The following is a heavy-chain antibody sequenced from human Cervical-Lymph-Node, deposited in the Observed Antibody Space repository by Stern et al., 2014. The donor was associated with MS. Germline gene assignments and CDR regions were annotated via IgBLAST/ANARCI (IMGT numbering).Heavy chain of an antibody. CDR2: ISSNGGST. CDR3: ARSSSEFVFYFDY. J-gene: IGHJ4*02. V-gene: IGHV3-64*02. D-gene: IGHD6-6*01. Sequence: EDQLVESGEGLVQPGGSPRLSCAASGFTFSSYAMHWVRQAPGKGLEYVSAISSNGGSTYYADSVKGRFTISRDNSKNTLYLQMGSLRAEDMAVYYCARSSSEFVFYFDYWGQGTLVTVSS. CDR1: GFTFSSYA.